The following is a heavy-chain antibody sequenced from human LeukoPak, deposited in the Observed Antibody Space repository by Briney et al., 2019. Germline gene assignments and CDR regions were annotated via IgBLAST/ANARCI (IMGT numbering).Heavy chain of an antibody. CDR2: ISGSGGST. Sequence: GGSLRLSCAASGFTFSSYAMSWVRQAPGKGLEWVSAISGSGGSTYYADSVKGRFTISRDNSKNTLYLQMNSLRAEDTAVYYCAKAGGIAAAGPPYSYYMDVWGKGTTVTVSS. D-gene: IGHD6-13*01. J-gene: IGHJ6*03. CDR1: GFTFSSYA. CDR3: AKAGGIAAAGPPYSYYMDV. V-gene: IGHV3-23*01.